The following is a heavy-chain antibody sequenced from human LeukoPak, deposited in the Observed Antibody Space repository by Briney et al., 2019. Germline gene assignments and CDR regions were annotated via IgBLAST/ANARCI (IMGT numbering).Heavy chain of an antibody. J-gene: IGHJ4*02. CDR1: GYSFTSYW. Sequence: GESLKISCKGSGYSFTSYWIGWVRQMPGKGLEWMGIIYPGDSETRYSPSFQGQVTISADKSISTAYLQWSSLKASDTAMYYCARHPLEDCSGGSCYGPADYWGQGTLVTVSS. CDR2: IYPGDSET. CDR3: ARHPLEDCSGGSCYGPADY. D-gene: IGHD2-15*01. V-gene: IGHV5-51*01.